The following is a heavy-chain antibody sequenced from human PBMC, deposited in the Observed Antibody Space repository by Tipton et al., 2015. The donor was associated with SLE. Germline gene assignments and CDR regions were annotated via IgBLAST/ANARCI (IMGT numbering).Heavy chain of an antibody. CDR1: GGSFSGDY. J-gene: IGHJ6*03. CDR3: ARGGLGYSYYYYMDV. D-gene: IGHD5-18*01. Sequence: TLSLTCAVYGGSFSGDYWSCIRQPPGKGLEWIGEINHSGSTNYNPSLKSRVTISVDTSKNQFSLKLSSVTAADTAVYYCARGGLGYSYYYYMDVWGKGTTVTVSS. V-gene: IGHV4-34*01. CDR2: INHSGST.